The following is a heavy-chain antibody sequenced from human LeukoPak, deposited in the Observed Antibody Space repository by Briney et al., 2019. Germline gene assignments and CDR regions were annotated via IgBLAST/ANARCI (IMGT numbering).Heavy chain of an antibody. Sequence: PGGSLRLSCAASGFTFSDYSMNWVRQAPGKGLEWISYISSSSRTIYYADSVKGRFTISRDNSKNTLYLQIDSLGAGDTAVYYCARDSDVHCSGGSCTNFDYWGQGILVTVSS. CDR2: ISSSSRTI. J-gene: IGHJ4*02. D-gene: IGHD2-15*01. CDR3: ARDSDVHCSGGSCTNFDY. V-gene: IGHV3-48*04. CDR1: GFTFSDYS.